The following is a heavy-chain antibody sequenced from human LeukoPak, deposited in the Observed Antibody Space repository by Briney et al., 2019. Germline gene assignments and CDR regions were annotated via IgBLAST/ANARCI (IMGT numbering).Heavy chain of an antibody. V-gene: IGHV1-18*01. CDR1: GYTFTSYG. CDR2: ISAYNGNT. CDR3: ARGDARNIVVVPAAIHPGGFDY. J-gene: IGHJ4*02. Sequence: ASVKVSCKASGYTFTSYGISWVRQAPGQGLEWMGWISAYNGNTNYAQKLQGRVTMTTDTSTSTAYMELRSLRSDDTAVYYCARGDARNIVVVPAAIHPGGFDYWGQGTLVTVSS. D-gene: IGHD2-2*02.